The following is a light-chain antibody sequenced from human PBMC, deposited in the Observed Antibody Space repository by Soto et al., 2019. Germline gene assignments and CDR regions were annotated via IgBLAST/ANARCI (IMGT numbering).Light chain of an antibody. CDR1: QSVSSSY. J-gene: IGKJ1*01. V-gene: IGKV3-20*01. CDR2: GAS. Sequence: EIGLTQSPCTLSLSPGERATLSCRASQSVSSSYLAWYQQKPGQAPRLLIYGASSRATGIPDRFSGSGSGTDFTLTISRLEPEDFAVYYCQQYGSSPPRTFGQGTKVDIK. CDR3: QQYGSSPPRT.